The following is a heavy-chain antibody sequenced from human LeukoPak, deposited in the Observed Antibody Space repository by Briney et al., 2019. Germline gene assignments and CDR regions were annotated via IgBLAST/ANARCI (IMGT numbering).Heavy chain of an antibody. CDR1: GFTFSRLA. D-gene: IGHD6-19*01. J-gene: IGHJ3*01. V-gene: IGHV3-23*01. Sequence: GGSLRLSCAASGFTFSRLAMTWVRQAPGKGLEWVSTISSSGSYYADPVKGRFIISRDNSRNTLDLQMNSLRAEDMALYYCAKDIRAVAGIDAFDVWGQGTMVTVSS. CDR3: AKDIRAVAGIDAFDV. CDR2: ISSSGS.